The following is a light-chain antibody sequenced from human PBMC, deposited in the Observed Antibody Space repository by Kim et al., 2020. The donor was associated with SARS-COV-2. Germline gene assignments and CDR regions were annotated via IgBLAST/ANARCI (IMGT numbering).Light chain of an antibody. CDR2: DAS. V-gene: IGKV1-33*01. CDR1: QDISNY. CDR3: QQYDNLPLT. Sequence: DIQMTQSPSSLSASVGDRVTITCQASQDISNYLNWYQQKPGRAPKLLIYDASSLETGVPSRFSGSGSGTDFTFTISSLQPEDIATYYCQQYDNLPLTFGGGTKVEI. J-gene: IGKJ4*01.